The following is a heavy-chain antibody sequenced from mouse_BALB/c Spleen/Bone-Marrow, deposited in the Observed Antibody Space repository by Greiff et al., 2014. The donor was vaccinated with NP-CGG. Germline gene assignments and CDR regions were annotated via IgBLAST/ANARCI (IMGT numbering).Heavy chain of an antibody. Sequence: VKLVESGAELAKPGASVKMSCKASGYTFTSYWMHWVKQRPGQGLEWIGYINPSTGYTEYNQKFKDKATLTADKSSSTAYMQRSSLTSEDSAVYYGARSATMIFAYWGQGTLVTVSA. V-gene: IGHV1-7*01. J-gene: IGHJ3*01. CDR1: GYTFTSYW. CDR3: ARSATMIFAY. CDR2: INPSTGYT. D-gene: IGHD2-4*01.